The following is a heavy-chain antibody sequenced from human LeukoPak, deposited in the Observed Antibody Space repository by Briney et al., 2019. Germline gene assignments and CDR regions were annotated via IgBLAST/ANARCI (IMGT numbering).Heavy chain of an antibody. CDR1: GFTFRSYE. V-gene: IGHV3-48*03. J-gene: IGHJ2*01. CDR2: INSSGSTI. CDR3: VILRGKSRRDFDL. D-gene: IGHD2-15*01. Sequence: GGSLRLSCAASGFTFRSYEMIWVRQAPGKGLEGVSYINSSGSTIHYGGSVKGRFTVSRDNALNSVHLQMYSLRVDDTGFYYWVILRGKSRRDFDLWGRGTGVIVSS.